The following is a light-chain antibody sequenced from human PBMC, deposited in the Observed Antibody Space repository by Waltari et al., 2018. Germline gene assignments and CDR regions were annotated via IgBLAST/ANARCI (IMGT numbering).Light chain of an antibody. CDR2: AAS. CDR3: QQSYSTPRT. V-gene: IGKV1-39*01. J-gene: IGKJ1*01. Sequence: DIQMTQSPSSLSASVGARVTITCRANQSISSYLNWYQQKPGKAPKLLIYAASSLQSGVPSRFSGSGSGTDFTLTISSLQPEDFATYYCQQSYSTPRTFGQGTKVEIK. CDR1: QSISSY.